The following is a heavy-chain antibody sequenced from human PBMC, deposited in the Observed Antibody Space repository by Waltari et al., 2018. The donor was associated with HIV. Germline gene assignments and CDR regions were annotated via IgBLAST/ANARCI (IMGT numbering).Heavy chain of an antibody. Sequence: GGGLVQPGGSLRLSCAASGFTFSSYWMSWVANIKKDGSEKYYVDSVKGRFTISRDNAKNSLYLQMNSLRAEDTAVYYCARSSGGYLYWGQGTLVTVSS. CDR2: IKKDGSEK. V-gene: IGHV3-7*01. CDR3: ARSSGGYLY. J-gene: IGHJ4*02. CDR1: GFTFSSYW. D-gene: IGHD3-22*01.